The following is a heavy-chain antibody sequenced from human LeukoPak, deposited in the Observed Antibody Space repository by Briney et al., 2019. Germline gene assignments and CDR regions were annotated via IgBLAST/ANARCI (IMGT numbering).Heavy chain of an antibody. CDR1: GFPFSSYP. CDR2: ITASGDST. Sequence: GGSLRLSCAGSGFPFSSYPISWVRQPPGKGLEWVSAITASGDSTYSADSVKGRFTISRDNSRNTLFLEMSSLRAEDTAVYYCVRGVSISSSWYNDIWGQGTMVTVPS. J-gene: IGHJ3*02. CDR3: VRGVSISSSWYNDI. D-gene: IGHD6-13*01. V-gene: IGHV3-23*01.